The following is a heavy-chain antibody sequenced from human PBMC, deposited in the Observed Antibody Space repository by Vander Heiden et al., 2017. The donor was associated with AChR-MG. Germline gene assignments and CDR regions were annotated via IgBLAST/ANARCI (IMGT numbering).Heavy chain of an antibody. CDR2: IGRDGGST. J-gene: IGHJ6*03. D-gene: IGHD6-25*01. CDR1: ESTFHDSA. V-gene: IGHV3-43D*04. CDR3: AKDAIAAARDGYYHYMDV. Sequence: EVQLVESGVAVVQPGGSLGLSCASSESTFHDSAIHRVLPAPGKGLEWVSLIGRDGGSTYYADSVKGRVAISRDNGKHSLYLQMNSLRREDTAFYFCAKDAIAAARDGYYHYMDVWGKGTTVTVSS.